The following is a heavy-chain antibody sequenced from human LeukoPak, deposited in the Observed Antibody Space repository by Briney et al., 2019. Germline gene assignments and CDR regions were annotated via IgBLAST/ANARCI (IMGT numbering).Heavy chain of an antibody. CDR1: GFTVSSNY. CDR3: AKQGVSSGYYDSSGYYFDY. D-gene: IGHD3-22*01. CDR2: ISGSGGST. J-gene: IGHJ4*02. Sequence: GGSLRLSCAASGFTVSSNYMSWVRQAPGKGLEWVSAISGSGGSTYYADSVKGRFTISRDNSKNTLYLQMNSLRAEDTAVYYCAKQGVSSGYYDSSGYYFDYWGQGTLVTVSS. V-gene: IGHV3-23*01.